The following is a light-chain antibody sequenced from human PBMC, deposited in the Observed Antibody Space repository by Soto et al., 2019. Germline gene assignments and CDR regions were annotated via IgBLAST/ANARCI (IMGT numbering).Light chain of an antibody. CDR3: QTWGTGIRV. J-gene: IGLJ3*02. CDR1: SGHSSYA. CDR2: LNSDGSH. V-gene: IGLV4-69*01. Sequence: QLALTQSPSASASLGASVKLTCTLSSGHSSYAIAWHQQQPEKGPRYLMNLNSDGSHSKGDGIPDRFSGSSSGGERYLTISSLPSEDEADYYCQTWGTGIRVFGGGTKLTVL.